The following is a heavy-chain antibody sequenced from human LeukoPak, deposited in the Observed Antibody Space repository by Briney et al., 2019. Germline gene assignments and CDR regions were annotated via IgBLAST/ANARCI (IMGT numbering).Heavy chain of an antibody. J-gene: IGHJ4*02. CDR3: ARLRRSSGVSKRGWHEGYFDY. CDR2: IYYSGST. V-gene: IGHV4-39*01. CDR1: GGSISSSSYY. D-gene: IGHD6-13*01. Sequence: SETLSLTCTVSGGSISSSSYYWGWIRQPPGKGLEWIGSIYYSGSTYYNPSLKSRVTISVDTSKNQFSLKLSSVTAADTAVYYCARLRRSSGVSKRGWHEGYFDYWGQGTLVTVSS.